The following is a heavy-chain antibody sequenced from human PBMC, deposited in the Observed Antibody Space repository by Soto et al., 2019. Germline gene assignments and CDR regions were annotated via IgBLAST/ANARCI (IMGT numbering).Heavy chain of an antibody. D-gene: IGHD2-2*01. V-gene: IGHV1-69*01. J-gene: IGHJ6*02. CDR2: IIPIFGTA. CDR3: ARRVVPAAMSRRDYYGMDV. CDR1: GGTFSSYA. Sequence: QVQLVQSGAEVKKPGSSVKVSCKASGGTFSSYAISWVRQAPGQGLEWMGGIIPIFGTANYAQKFQGRVTITADEYTSTAYMELSSLRSEDTAVYYCARRVVPAAMSRRDYYGMDVWGQGTTVTVSS.